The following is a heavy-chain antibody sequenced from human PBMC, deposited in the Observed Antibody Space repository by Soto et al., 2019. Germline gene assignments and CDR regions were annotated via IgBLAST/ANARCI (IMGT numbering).Heavy chain of an antibody. CDR2: INHTGNA. CDR1: GGSVTSCGYS. Sequence: LQLQQSGSGQVKPSETLSLTCAVSGGSVTSCGYSWSWIRPSPERGREWIGYINHTGNAYYNACLKGRVTMSLDKSNNRFSLSLQSLTAADTAGYYCASSVVTQNCVTGNGFESWGQGTLVTVSS. D-gene: IGHD2-21*02. J-gene: IGHJ4*02. V-gene: IGHV4-30-2*06. CDR3: ASSVVTQNCVTGNGFES.